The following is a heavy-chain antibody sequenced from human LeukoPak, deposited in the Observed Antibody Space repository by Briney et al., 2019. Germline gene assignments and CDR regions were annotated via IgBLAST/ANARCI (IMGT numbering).Heavy chain of an antibody. V-gene: IGHV3-53*01. CDR1: GFTVSSNY. D-gene: IGHD1-26*01. Sequence: PGGSLRLSCAASGFTVSSNYMSWVRQAPGKGLEWVSIIYTDGSTYYADSVKGRFAISRDNSKNTVYLQMNNLRAEDTALYYCARANSGSYSGFGYWGQGTLVTVSS. CDR2: IYTDGST. CDR3: ARANSGSYSGFGY. J-gene: IGHJ4*02.